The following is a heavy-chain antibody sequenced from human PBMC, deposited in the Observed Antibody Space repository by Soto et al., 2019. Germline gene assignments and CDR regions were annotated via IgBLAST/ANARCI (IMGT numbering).Heavy chain of an antibody. J-gene: IGHJ6*02. CDR1: GGSVSSGSYY. Sequence: PSETLSLTCTVSGGSVSSGSYYWSWIRQPPGKGLEWIGYIYYSGSTKYNPSLKSRVTISVDTSKNQFSLKLSSVTAADTAVYYCARDSSNLWLAAAGYYYYYGMDVWGQGTTVTFSS. D-gene: IGHD6-13*01. V-gene: IGHV4-61*01. CDR2: IYYSGST. CDR3: ARDSSNLWLAAAGYYYYYGMDV.